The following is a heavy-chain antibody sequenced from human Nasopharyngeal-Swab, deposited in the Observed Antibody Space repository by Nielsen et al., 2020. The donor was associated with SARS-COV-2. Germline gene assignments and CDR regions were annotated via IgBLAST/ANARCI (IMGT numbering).Heavy chain of an antibody. D-gene: IGHD2-21*02. J-gene: IGHJ2*01. CDR2: IYSGGSR. CDR3: ARSRLPGVFSVTASWYFDL. Sequence: WIRQPPGKGLELVSVIYSGGSRHYADSVKGRFTISRDNSKNALYLQMNSLRAEDTAVYYCARSRLPGVFSVTASWYFDLWGRGTLVTVSS. V-gene: IGHV3-53*05.